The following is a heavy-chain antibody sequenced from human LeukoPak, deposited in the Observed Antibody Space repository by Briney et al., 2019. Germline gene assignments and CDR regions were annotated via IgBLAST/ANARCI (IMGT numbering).Heavy chain of an antibody. D-gene: IGHD4-17*01. J-gene: IGHJ6*02. CDR2: INYNGESI. V-gene: IGHV3-48*03. Sequence: GGSLRLSCAASGFTFSSYEMNWVRQAPGKGLEWLSYINYNGESIYYADSVKSRFTVSRDNARGSLYLQMNSLRGEDTAVYYCARRATVTYHGMDVWGQGTTVTVSS. CDR3: ARRATVTYHGMDV. CDR1: GFTFSSYE.